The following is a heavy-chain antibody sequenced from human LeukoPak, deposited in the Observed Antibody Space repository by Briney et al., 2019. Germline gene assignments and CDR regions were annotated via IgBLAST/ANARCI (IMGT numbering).Heavy chain of an antibody. V-gene: IGHV3-48*03. D-gene: IGHD5-18*01. CDR2: ISSSGSTI. CDR1: GFTFSSYE. Sequence: GGSLRLSCAASGFTFSSYEMNWVRQAPGKGLEWVSYISSSGSTIYYADSVKGRFTISRDNAKNSLYLQMNSLRAEDTAVYYCARADAGYSYGRYYWGQGTLVTVSS. CDR3: ARADAGYSYGRYY. J-gene: IGHJ4*02.